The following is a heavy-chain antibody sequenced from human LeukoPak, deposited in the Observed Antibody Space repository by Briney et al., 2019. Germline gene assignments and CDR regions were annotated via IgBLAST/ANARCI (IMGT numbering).Heavy chain of an antibody. CDR1: GFTFSNYG. Sequence: PGGSLRLSCVASGFTFSNYGMHWVRQAPGKGLEWVSAISYDGTNEYYADSVKGRFTISRDNSKNTLYLQMNSLRAEDTAVYYCARSPYSSSHFDYWGQGTLVTVSS. V-gene: IGHV3-30*03. D-gene: IGHD6-6*01. CDR3: ARSPYSSSHFDY. J-gene: IGHJ4*02. CDR2: ISYDGTNE.